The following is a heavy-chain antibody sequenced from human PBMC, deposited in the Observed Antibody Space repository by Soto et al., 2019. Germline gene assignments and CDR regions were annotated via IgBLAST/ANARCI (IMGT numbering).Heavy chain of an antibody. V-gene: IGHV3-23*01. Sequence: HPGGSLRLSCAASGFTFSSYAMSWVRQAPGKGLEWVSAISGSGGSTYYADSVKGRFTISRDNSKNTLYLQMNSLRAEDTAVYYCAKDLRYSGIAYFDYWGQGTLVTVSS. CDR3: AKDLRYSGIAYFDY. CDR2: ISGSGGST. J-gene: IGHJ4*02. CDR1: GFTFSSYA. D-gene: IGHD1-26*01.